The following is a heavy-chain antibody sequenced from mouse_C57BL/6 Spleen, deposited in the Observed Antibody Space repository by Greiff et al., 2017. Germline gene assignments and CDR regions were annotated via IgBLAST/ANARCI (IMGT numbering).Heavy chain of an antibody. J-gene: IGHJ2*01. CDR1: GFTFSSYT. CDR3: ARRGLLPYFDY. D-gene: IGHD2-3*01. V-gene: IGHV5-9*01. Sequence: EVQRVESGGGLVKPGGSLKLSCAASGFTFSSYTMSWVRQTPEKRLEWVATISGGGGNTYYPDSVKGRFTISRDNAKNTLYLQMSSLRSEDTALYYCARRGLLPYFDYWGQGTTLTVSS. CDR2: ISGGGGNT.